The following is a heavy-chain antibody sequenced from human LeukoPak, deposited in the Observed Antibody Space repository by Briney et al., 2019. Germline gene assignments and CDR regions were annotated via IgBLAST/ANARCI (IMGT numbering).Heavy chain of an antibody. D-gene: IGHD2/OR15-2a*01. CDR1: GFTFSSYW. Sequence: PGGSLRLSCAASGFTFSSYWMHWVRQAPGKGPVWVSRVDVHGQGTAYADSVKGRFTISRDNAKNTLSLQMNSLSAEDTAVYYCARSNYDSTTFYYHLYLWGQGTLVTVSS. CDR3: ARSNYDSTTFYYHLYL. J-gene: IGHJ5*02. CDR2: VDVHGQGT. V-gene: IGHV3-74*01.